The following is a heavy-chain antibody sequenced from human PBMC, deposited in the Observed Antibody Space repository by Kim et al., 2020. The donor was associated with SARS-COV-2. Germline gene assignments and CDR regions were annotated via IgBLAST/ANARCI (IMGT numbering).Heavy chain of an antibody. CDR3: ARTGCIAAAGCAFGI. D-gene: IGHD6-13*01. Sequence: SETLSLTCTVSGGSISSGGYYWSWIRQHPGKGLEWIGYIYYSGSTYYNPSLKSRVTISVDTSKNQFSLKLSSVTAADTAVYYCARTGCIAAAGCAFGIWGQGTMVTVSS. J-gene: IGHJ3*02. V-gene: IGHV4-31*03. CDR2: IYYSGST. CDR1: GGSISSGGYY.